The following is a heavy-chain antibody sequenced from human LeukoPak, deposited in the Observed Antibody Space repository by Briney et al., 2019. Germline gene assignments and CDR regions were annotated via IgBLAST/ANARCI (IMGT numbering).Heavy chain of an antibody. Sequence: GESLKISCKHSEYSFPNYWIGWVRRMPGKGLEWMGIIYPGDSDTRYSPSFQGQVTISADKSISTAYLQWSSLKASDTAMYYCARRGYCGGDCYVDYWGQGTLVTVSS. CDR3: ARRGYCGGDCYVDY. CDR1: EYSFPNYW. CDR2: IYPGDSDT. V-gene: IGHV5-51*01. D-gene: IGHD2-21*02. J-gene: IGHJ4*02.